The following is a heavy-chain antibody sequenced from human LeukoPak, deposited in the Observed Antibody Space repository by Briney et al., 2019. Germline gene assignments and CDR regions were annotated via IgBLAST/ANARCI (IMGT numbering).Heavy chain of an antibody. CDR3: ARTDYYDSSGPPDY. D-gene: IGHD3-22*01. Sequence: ASVKVSCKASGYTFTGYYMHWVRQAPGQGLEWMGWINPNSGGTNYAQKFQGRVTMTRDTSISTAYMELSRLRSDDTAVYYCARTDYYDSSGPPDYWGQGTLVTVSS. CDR2: INPNSGGT. CDR1: GYTFTGYY. J-gene: IGHJ4*02. V-gene: IGHV1-2*02.